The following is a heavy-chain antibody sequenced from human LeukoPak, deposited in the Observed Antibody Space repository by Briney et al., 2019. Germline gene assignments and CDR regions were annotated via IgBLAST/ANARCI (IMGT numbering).Heavy chain of an antibody. CDR2: INHSGST. J-gene: IGHJ4*02. CDR3: ARAHYTFSRYGGFDY. D-gene: IGHD3-3*01. CDR1: GGSFSGYY. Sequence: KPSETLSLTCAVYGGSFSGYYWSWIRQPPGKGLEWIGEINHSGSTNYNPSLKSRVTISVDTSKNQFSLKLSSVTAADTAVYYCARAHYTFSRYGGFDYWGQGTLVTVSS. V-gene: IGHV4-34*01.